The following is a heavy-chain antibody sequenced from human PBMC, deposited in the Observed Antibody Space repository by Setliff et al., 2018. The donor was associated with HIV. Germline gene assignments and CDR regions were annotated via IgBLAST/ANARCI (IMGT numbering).Heavy chain of an antibody. CDR1: GYTFTVYY. CDR3: ATLIHIPQPLDY. Sequence: ASVKVSCKASGYTFTVYYLHWLRQAPGQGLEWMGWMNPNSGGTNYAQKFQGRVTMTRDTSINTAFMELNSLRSDDTAVYYCATLIHIPQPLDYWGQGTLVTVSS. V-gene: IGHV1-2*02. CDR2: MNPNSGGT. J-gene: IGHJ4*02.